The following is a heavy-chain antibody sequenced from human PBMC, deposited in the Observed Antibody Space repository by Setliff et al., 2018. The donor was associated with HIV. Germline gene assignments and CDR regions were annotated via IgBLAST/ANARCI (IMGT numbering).Heavy chain of an antibody. CDR2: IYPADSDT. CDR3: ARHSSSGWYSGSFLTTYYFDH. V-gene: IGHV5-51*01. J-gene: IGHJ4*02. Sequence: GESLKISCKGSGYSFTNYWIGWVRQMPGKGLEWMGIIYPADSDTRYSPSFQGQVTISADKSISTAYLQWSSLKASDTAMYYCARHSSSGWYSGSFLTTYYFDHWGQGALVTVS. D-gene: IGHD1-26*01. CDR1: GYSFTNYW.